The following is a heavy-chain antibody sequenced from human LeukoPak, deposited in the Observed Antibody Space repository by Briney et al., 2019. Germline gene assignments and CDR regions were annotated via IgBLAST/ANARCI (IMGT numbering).Heavy chain of an antibody. CDR3: ARDSYDSSGYYYYYYGMDV. CDR1: GYTFTGYY. D-gene: IGHD3-22*01. J-gene: IGHJ6*02. V-gene: IGHV1-2*02. Sequence: EASVKVSCKASGYTFTGYYMHWVRQAPGQGLEWMGWINPNSGGTNYAQKFQGRVTMTRDTPISTAYMELSRLRSDDTAVYYCARDSYDSSGYYYYYYGMDVWGQGTTVTVSS. CDR2: INPNSGGT.